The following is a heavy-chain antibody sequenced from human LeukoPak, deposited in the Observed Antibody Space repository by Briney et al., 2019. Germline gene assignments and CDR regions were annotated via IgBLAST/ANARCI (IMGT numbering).Heavy chain of an antibody. CDR1: GGSFSGYY. D-gene: IGHD3-3*01. Sequence: PSETLSLTCAVYGGSFSGYYWSWIRQPPGKGLEWIGEINHSGSTNYNPSLKSRVTISVDTSKNQFSLKLSSVTAADTAVYYCARGRYYDFWSGYPGYGMDVWGQGTTATVSS. CDR3: ARGRYYDFWSGYPGYGMDV. CDR2: INHSGST. V-gene: IGHV4-34*01. J-gene: IGHJ6*02.